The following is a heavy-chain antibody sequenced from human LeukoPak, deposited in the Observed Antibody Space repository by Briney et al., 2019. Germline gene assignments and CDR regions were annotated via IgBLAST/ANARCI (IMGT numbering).Heavy chain of an antibody. CDR3: ARLIPYYYYMDV. CDR1: GGSFSGYY. CDR2: INHSGST. D-gene: IGHD2-2*02. Sequence: SETLSLTCAVYGGSFSGYYWSWIRQPPGKGLEWIGEINHSGSTSYNPSLKSRVTISVDTSKNQFSLKLSSVTAADTAVYYCARLIPYYYYMDVWGKGTTVTVSS. J-gene: IGHJ6*03. V-gene: IGHV4-34*01.